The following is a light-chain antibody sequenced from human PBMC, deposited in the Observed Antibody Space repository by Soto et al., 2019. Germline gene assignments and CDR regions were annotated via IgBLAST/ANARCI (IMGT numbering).Light chain of an antibody. Sequence: DIHITHSPSSLSASVLYIFTMTCLASQSIGSYLNWYQQKPGKAPNLLIHGGSILQSGVPPRFSGGGGGTDFTLTISSLQPEDFASYYCQQIYTIPLTFGGGTKVDIK. CDR3: QQIYTIPLT. J-gene: IGKJ4*01. V-gene: IGKV1-39*01. CDR2: GGS. CDR1: QSIGSY.